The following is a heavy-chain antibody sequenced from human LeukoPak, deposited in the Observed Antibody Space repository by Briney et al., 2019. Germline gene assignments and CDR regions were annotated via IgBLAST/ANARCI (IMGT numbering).Heavy chain of an antibody. J-gene: IGHJ4*02. CDR2: TYYRSKWYN. CDR3: ARDGGNYLDF. Sequence: SQTLSLTCAISGDSVSSNSGAWNWIRQSPWRGLEWLGRTYYRSKWYNEYAVSVKSRITINPDTSKNQFSLQLTSVTPEDTAVYYCARDGGNYLDFWGQGNLVTVSS. D-gene: IGHD4-23*01. V-gene: IGHV6-1*01. CDR1: GDSVSSNSGA.